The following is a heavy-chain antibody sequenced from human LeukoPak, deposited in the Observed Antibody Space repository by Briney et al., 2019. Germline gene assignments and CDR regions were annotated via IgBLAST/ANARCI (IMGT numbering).Heavy chain of an antibody. V-gene: IGHV4-39*01. CDR3: ARVYRSERYYFDY. D-gene: IGHD3-16*02. CDR1: GASISSTSHY. CDR2: IYYSGST. Sequence: PSETLSLTCTVSGASISSTSHYWGWIRQPPGKGLEWIGSIYYSGSTYYNPSLKSRVTISVDTSKNQFSLKLSSVTAADTAVYYCARVYRSERYYFDYWGQGTLVTVSS. J-gene: IGHJ4*02.